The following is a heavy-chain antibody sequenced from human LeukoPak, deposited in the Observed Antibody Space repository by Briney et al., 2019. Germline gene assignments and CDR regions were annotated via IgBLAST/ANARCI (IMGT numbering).Heavy chain of an antibody. CDR1: GFTFSSYS. CDR2: ISSSSSTI. Sequence: GGSLRLSCAASGFTFSSYSMNWVRQAPGKGLEWVSYISSSSSTIYYADSVKGRFTISRDNAKNSLYLQMNSLRDEDTAVYYCARDLSSEWLGYYYGMDVWGQGTTVTVSS. V-gene: IGHV3-48*02. CDR3: ARDLSSEWLGYYYGMDV. D-gene: IGHD6-19*01. J-gene: IGHJ6*02.